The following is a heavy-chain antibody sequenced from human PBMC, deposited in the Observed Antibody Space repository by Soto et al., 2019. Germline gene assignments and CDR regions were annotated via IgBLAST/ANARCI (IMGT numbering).Heavy chain of an antibody. D-gene: IGHD2-2*01. CDR1: GCIFMNYA. CDR3: AGVTRYSYDIVAVPAVMFEDWFDP. CDR2: INDGNGDT. Sequence: QVQLVQSGAEVKRPGASVKVSCKASGCIFMNYAVHWVRQAPGQSLEWVGWINDGNGDTKYSQWFQVSVTNTRDTYATTAYMEMSSLRSEATAVSYCAGVTRYSYDIVAVPAVMFEDWFDPWGQGTLVTVSS. V-gene: IGHV1-3*01. J-gene: IGHJ5*02.